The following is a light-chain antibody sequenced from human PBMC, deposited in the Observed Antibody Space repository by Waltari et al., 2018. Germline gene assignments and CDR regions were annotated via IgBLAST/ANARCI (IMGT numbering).Light chain of an antibody. CDR3: YSSTDNSGI. V-gene: IGLV3-27*01. Sequence: SYELTQPSSVSVSPGQTAKITCSGDVLTKKYPRWFQQKPGQAPVLMIYKDSERPSRIPERFSGSSSGATVTLTITGAQVEDEADYYCYSSTDNSGIFGGGTTLTVL. J-gene: IGLJ2*01. CDR2: KDS. CDR1: VLTKKY.